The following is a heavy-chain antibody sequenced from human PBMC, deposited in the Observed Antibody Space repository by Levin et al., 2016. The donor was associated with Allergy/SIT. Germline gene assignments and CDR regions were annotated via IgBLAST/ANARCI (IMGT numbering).Heavy chain of an antibody. CDR2: MYHGGST. V-gene: IGHV4-4*02. CDR3: ATRREQPLETMSGNWFDP. J-gene: IGHJ5*02. Sequence: GSLRLSCAVSGVSISSTNWWSWVRQSPGKGLEWIGEMYHGGSTNYNPSLKSRVTITVDKSKNQFSLKVNSVTAADTAVYYCATRREQPLETMSGNWFDPWGQGSPVTVSS. CDR1: GVSISSTNW. D-gene: IGHD6-13*01.